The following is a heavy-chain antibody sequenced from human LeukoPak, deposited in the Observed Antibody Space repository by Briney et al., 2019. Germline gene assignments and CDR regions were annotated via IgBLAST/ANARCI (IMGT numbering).Heavy chain of an antibody. V-gene: IGHV1-18*01. CDR1: GYTFTSYG. CDR2: ISAYNGNT. J-gene: IGHJ4*02. D-gene: IGHD1-7*01. CDR3: AADRANWNYDY. Sequence: GASVKVSCKASGYTFTSYGISWVRQAPGQGLEWMGWISAYNGNTNYAQKLQGRVTMTTDTSTSTAYMELSSLRSEDTAVYYCAADRANWNYDYWGQGTLVTVSS.